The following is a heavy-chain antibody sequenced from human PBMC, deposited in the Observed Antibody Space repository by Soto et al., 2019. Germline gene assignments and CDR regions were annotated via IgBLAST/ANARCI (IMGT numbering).Heavy chain of an antibody. V-gene: IGHV3-73*01. D-gene: IGHD6-19*01. CDR3: AKVIIGTLGRDQWLNDY. J-gene: IGHJ4*02. CDR1: GFTFSGSA. CDR2: IRSKANSYAT. Sequence: GGSLRLSCAASGFTFSGSAMHWVRQASGKGLEWVGRIRSKANSYATAYAASVKGRFTISRDDSKNTLYLQMNSLRAEDTAVYYCAKVIIGTLGRDQWLNDYWGQGTLVTVSS.